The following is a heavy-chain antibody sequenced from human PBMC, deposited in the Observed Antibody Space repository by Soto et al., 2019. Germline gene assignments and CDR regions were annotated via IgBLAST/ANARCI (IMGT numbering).Heavy chain of an antibody. CDR2: ISPYNDIT. CDR3: ARDDSITTADY. Sequence: ASVKVSCKASGYTFTDYGIHWVRQAPGQGLEWMGWISPYNDITNYAQRVQGRVTLTADTSTSTAYMELRTLTSDDTAMYFCARDDSITTADYWGQGTQVTVSS. CDR1: GYTFTDYG. J-gene: IGHJ4*02. V-gene: IGHV1-18*01. D-gene: IGHD1-20*01.